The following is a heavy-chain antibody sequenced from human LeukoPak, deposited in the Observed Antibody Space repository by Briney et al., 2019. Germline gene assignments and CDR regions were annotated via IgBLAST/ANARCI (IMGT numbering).Heavy chain of an antibody. CDR3: ARGYPSYDYVWGSYRYALFDY. CDR2: INHSGST. J-gene: IGHJ4*02. CDR1: GESFIDCY. V-gene: IGHV4-34*01. D-gene: IGHD3-16*02. Sequence: PSETLSLTCAVYGESFIDCYWNWIRQPPGKGLEWIGEINHSGSTNYNPSLKSRVTISVDTSKNQFSLKLSSVTAADTAVYYCARGYPSYDYVWGSYRYALFDYWGQGTLVTVSS.